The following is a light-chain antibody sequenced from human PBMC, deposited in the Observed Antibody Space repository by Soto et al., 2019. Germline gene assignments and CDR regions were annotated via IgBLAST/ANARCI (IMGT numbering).Light chain of an antibody. J-gene: IGKJ1*01. Sequence: EIVLTQSPGTLSLSPGERATLSCRASQSVSSSYLAWYQQKPGQAPRLLIYGASNRATGIPDRFSGSGSGTDFTLTIIRLEPEDFAVYYCQQYGSSPLTFGQGTKVDIK. CDR1: QSVSSSY. CDR2: GAS. CDR3: QQYGSSPLT. V-gene: IGKV3-20*01.